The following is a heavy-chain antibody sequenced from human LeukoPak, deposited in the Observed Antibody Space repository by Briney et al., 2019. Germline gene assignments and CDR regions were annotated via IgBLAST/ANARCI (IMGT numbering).Heavy chain of an antibody. CDR1: GYTFTGYY. J-gene: IGHJ3*02. CDR2: INPNSGGT. V-gene: IGHV1-2*02. D-gene: IGHD1-26*01. Sequence: ASVKVSCKASGYTFTGYYMHWVRQAPGQGLEWMGWINPNSGGTNYAQKFQGRVTMTRDTSISTAYMELSRLRSDDTAVYYCAKDLQWELPRGDALDIWGRGTMVTVSS. CDR3: AKDLQWELPRGDALDI.